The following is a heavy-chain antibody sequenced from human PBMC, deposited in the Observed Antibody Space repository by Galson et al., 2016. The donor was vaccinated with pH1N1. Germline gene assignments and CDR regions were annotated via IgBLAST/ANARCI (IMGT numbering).Heavy chain of an antibody. CDR3: ARGANDYGGMYFDY. J-gene: IGHJ4*02. D-gene: IGHD4/OR15-4a*01. Sequence: SETLSLTCTVSGGSIFSSTYYWGWIRQPPGKGLEWIANIYYSGNTFYNPSLKSRVSLSVDTSKNQFSLRLSSVTPADTAVYYCARGANDYGGMYFDYWGQGNLVTVSS. V-gene: IGHV4-39*07. CDR1: GGSIFSSTYY. CDR2: IYYSGNT.